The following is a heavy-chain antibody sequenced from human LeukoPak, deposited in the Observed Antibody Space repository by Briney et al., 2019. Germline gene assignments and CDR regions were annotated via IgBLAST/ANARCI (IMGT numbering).Heavy chain of an antibody. Sequence: SETLSLTCTVSGGSISSYYWSWIRQPPGKGLEWIGYIYYSGSTNYNPSLKSRVTISVDTSKDQFSLKLSSVTAADTAVYYCARMAYYGSGSGLGYWGQGTLVTVSS. CDR2: IYYSGST. CDR3: ARMAYYGSGSGLGY. D-gene: IGHD3-10*01. CDR1: GGSISSYY. V-gene: IGHV4-59*12. J-gene: IGHJ4*02.